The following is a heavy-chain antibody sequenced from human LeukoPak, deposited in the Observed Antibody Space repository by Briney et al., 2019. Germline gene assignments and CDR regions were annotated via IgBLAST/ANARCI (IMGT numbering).Heavy chain of an antibody. CDR3: AKDSDRGCSSTSCYPDY. D-gene: IGHD2-2*01. CDR2: ISGRGGIT. CDR1: GFTFSNYA. V-gene: IGHV3-23*01. J-gene: IGHJ4*02. Sequence: PGGSLRLSCAASGFTFSNYAMSWVRQAPGKGLEWVSVISGRGGITNYADSVKGRFTISRDNSKNTLYLQMNSLRAEDTARYYCAKDSDRGCSSTSCYPDYWGQGTLVTVSS.